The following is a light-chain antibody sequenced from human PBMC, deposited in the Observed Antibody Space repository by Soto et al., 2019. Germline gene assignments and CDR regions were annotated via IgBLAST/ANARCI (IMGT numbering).Light chain of an antibody. CDR2: WAS. Sequence: DIVMTQSPDSLAVSLGERATINCKSSQSVLYSSNNKNYLAWYQQKPGPPPKLLIYWASPRESGVPDRFSGSGSGTDFTLTISSLQAEDVAVYYCQQYYSTPITFGQGTRLEIK. CDR1: QSVLYSSNNKNY. V-gene: IGKV4-1*01. CDR3: QQYYSTPIT. J-gene: IGKJ5*01.